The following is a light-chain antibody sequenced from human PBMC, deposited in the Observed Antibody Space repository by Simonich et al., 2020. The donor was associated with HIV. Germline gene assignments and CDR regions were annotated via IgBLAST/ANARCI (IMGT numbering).Light chain of an antibody. J-gene: IGKJ1*01. CDR1: QSVLYSSNNKNY. V-gene: IGKV4-1*01. Sequence: DIVMTQSPDSLAVSLGERATINCKSSQSVLYSSNNKNYLAWYQQKPGQPPKLLIYWAATRESGVPVRFSGSGSGTDFTLTINSLQAEDVAVYYCQQYYSTPQTFGQGTKVEIK. CDR2: WAA. CDR3: QQYYSTPQT.